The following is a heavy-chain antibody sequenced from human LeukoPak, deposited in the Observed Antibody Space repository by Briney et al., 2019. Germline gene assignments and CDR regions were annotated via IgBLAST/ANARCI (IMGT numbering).Heavy chain of an antibody. CDR1: GFTFSSYW. V-gene: IGHV3-7*01. CDR3: ARDRSDILTGYNDAFDI. D-gene: IGHD3-9*01. Sequence: PGGSLRLSCADSGFTFSSYWMSWVRQAPGKGLEWVVNIKQDGSETYYVDSVKGRFTISRDNAKKSLYLQMNSLRAEDTAVYYCARDRSDILTGYNDAFDIWGQGTMVTVSS. CDR2: IKQDGSET. J-gene: IGHJ3*02.